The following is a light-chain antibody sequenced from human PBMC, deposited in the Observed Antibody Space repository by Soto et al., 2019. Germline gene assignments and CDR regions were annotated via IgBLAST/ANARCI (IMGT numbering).Light chain of an antibody. CDR2: GNT. CDR1: GSNIGAGYD. J-gene: IGLJ1*01. CDR3: QSYDTSLRGYV. Sequence: HSVLTQPPSVSGAPGQRVTISCTGSGSNIGAGYDVHWYQQLPGTAPKLLVYGNTNRPSGVPDRFSGSKSGTSASLAITGLQADDEADYYCQSYDTSLRGYVFGTGTKLTVL. V-gene: IGLV1-40*01.